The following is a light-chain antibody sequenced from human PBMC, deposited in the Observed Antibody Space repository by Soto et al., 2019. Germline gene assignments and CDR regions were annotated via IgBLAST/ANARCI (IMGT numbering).Light chain of an antibody. CDR3: SSYTSSSTLSYV. CDR2: EVS. CDR1: SSDVGGYNY. J-gene: IGLJ1*01. Sequence: QSVLTQPASVSGCPGQSITSSCTGTSSDVGGYNYVSWYQQHPGKAPKLMIYEVSNRPSGVSNRFSGSKSGNTASLTISGLQAEDEADYYCSSYTSSSTLSYVFGTGTKVTVL. V-gene: IGLV2-14*01.